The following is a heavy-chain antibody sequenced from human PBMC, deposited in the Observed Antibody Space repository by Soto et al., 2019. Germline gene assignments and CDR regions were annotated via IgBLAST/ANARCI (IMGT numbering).Heavy chain of an antibody. V-gene: IGHV3-23*01. J-gene: IGHJ4*02. Sequence: GGSLRLSCAASGFSFSDYAMSWVRQAPGKGLEWVSVISESGGSTHYADSVRGRFTVSRDNSKNSLSLRMNSLRDEDTAVYFCAKRSPYSSGWYSTIFDYWGQGA. CDR2: ISESGGST. CDR3: AKRSPYSSGWYSTIFDY. D-gene: IGHD6-13*01. CDR1: GFSFSDYA.